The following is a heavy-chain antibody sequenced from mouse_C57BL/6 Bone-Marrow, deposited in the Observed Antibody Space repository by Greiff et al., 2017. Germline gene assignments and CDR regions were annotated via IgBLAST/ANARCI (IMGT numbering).Heavy chain of an antibody. CDR2: IDPNRGGT. CDR3: AGYDYDAMDY. V-gene: IGHV1-72*01. CDR1: GYTFTSYW. Sequence: QVQLKQPGAELVKPGASVKLSCKASGYTFTSYWMHWVKQRPGRGLEWIGRIDPNRGGTKYNEKFKSKATLTVDKPSSTAYMQLSSLTSEDSAVYYCAGYDYDAMDYWGQGTSGTVSS. J-gene: IGHJ4*01.